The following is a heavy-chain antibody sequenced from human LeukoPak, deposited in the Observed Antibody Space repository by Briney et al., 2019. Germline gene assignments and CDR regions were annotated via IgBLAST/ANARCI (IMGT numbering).Heavy chain of an antibody. J-gene: IGHJ5*02. CDR3: ATSPGFGDNWFDP. D-gene: IGHD3-10*01. Sequence: SETLSLTCAVYGGSFSGYYWSWIRQPPGKGLEWIGEINHSGSTNYNPSLKSRVTISVDTSKNQFSLKLSSVTAADTAVYYCATSPGFGDNWFDPWGQGTLVTVSS. CDR1: GGSFSGYY. CDR2: INHSGST. V-gene: IGHV4-34*01.